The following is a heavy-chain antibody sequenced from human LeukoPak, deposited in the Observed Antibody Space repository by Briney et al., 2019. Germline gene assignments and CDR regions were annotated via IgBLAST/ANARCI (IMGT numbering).Heavy chain of an antibody. J-gene: IGHJ4*02. D-gene: IGHD7-27*01. CDR2: IIPIFGTA. CDR3: AKDGENLAHFDY. Sequence: SVKVSCKASGGTFSSYAISWVRQAPGQGFEWMGGIIPIFGTANYAQKFQGRVTITTDESTSTAYMELSSLRSEDTAVYYCAKDGENLAHFDYWGQGTLVTVSS. CDR1: GGTFSSYA. V-gene: IGHV1-69*05.